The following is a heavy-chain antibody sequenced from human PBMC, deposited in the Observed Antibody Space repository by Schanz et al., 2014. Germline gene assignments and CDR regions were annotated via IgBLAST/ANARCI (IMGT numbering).Heavy chain of an antibody. D-gene: IGHD3-10*01. CDR1: GFTFSSYA. Sequence: EVQLLESGGGLVQPGGSLRLSCAASGFTFSSYAMSWVRQAPGKGLEWVSAISGGGGTTYYADSVKGRFTISRDNSKNTLYLQMNSLRAEDTAVYYCAKGRFGELSAFDIWGQGTMVTVSS. CDR3: AKGRFGELSAFDI. V-gene: IGHV3-23*01. CDR2: ISGGGGTT. J-gene: IGHJ3*02.